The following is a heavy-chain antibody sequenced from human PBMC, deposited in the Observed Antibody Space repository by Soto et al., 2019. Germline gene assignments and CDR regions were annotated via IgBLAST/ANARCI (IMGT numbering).Heavy chain of an antibody. CDR1: GFTFSTYA. J-gene: IGHJ4*02. V-gene: IGHV3-23*01. D-gene: IGHD3-22*01. CDR2: INNSGGRT. CDR3: AKDGDSNGREVDY. Sequence: PGGSLRLSCAASGFTFSTYAMSWVRQAPGKGLEWVSAINNSGGRTYYADSVKGRFTISRDNSMNRLYLQMNSLRVEDTAAYYCAKDGDSNGREVDYWGQGIPVTVSS.